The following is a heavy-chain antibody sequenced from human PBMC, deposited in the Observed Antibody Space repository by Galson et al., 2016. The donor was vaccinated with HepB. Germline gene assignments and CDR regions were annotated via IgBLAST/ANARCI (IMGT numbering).Heavy chain of an antibody. V-gene: IGHV3-33*01. Sequence: SLRLSCAASGFTFSSHGIHWVRQAPGKGLEWVALIWHDGSKEYYAESVKGRFTISRDNSKNTLYVEMNSLRAEDTAVYFWARAMSGWNNVYGMDVWGKGTTVSVSS. CDR1: GFTFSSHG. D-gene: IGHD1/OR15-1a*01. CDR3: ARAMSGWNNVYGMDV. CDR2: IWHDGSKE. J-gene: IGHJ6*04.